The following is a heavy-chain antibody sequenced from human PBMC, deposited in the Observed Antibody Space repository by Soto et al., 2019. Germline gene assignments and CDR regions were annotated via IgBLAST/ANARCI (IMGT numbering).Heavy chain of an antibody. CDR1: GLSVSSSD. V-gene: IGHV3-53*01. CDR3: STSSRNEYHFAMDA. J-gene: IGHJ6*02. CDR2: IYSGGST. Sequence: GGSLTLSCPPAGLSVSSSDMSWVRQASGKGLEWVSVIYSGGSTHDADSVKGRFTISRDNSKYTVHLQMNSLRVDDTAVYFCSTSSRNEYHFAMDAWGQGTTVTVSS. D-gene: IGHD6-6*01.